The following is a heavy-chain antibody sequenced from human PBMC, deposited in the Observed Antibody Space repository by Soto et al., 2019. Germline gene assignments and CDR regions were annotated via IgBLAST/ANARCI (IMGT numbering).Heavy chain of an antibody. J-gene: IGHJ4*02. D-gene: IGHD6-6*01. Sequence: QVQLVQPGAEVKKPGASVKFSCKASGYIFTNFYIHWVRQAPGQGLEWHGIINPNGGSTNYAQNFPGRVTMTRDTSTSTVYMDLSSLRSEDTAVYYCTRGLASGDYWGQGTLITVSS. CDR2: INPNGGST. V-gene: IGHV1-46*03. CDR1: GYIFTNFY. CDR3: TRGLASGDY.